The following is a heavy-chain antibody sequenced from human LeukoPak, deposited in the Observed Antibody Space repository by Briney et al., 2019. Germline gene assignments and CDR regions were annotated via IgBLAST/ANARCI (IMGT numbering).Heavy chain of an antibody. J-gene: IGHJ1*01. CDR1: GGTFIGYA. V-gene: IGHV1-69*01. CDR3: ARDSPGPYCSGGSCYPLEYFQH. CDR2: IIPIFGTA. Sequence: SVKVSCKASGGTFIGYAISWVRQAPGQGLEWMGGIIPIFGTANYAQKFQGRVTITADESTSTAYMELSSLRSEDTAVYYCARDSPGPYCSGGSCYPLEYFQHWGQGTLVTVSS. D-gene: IGHD2-15*01.